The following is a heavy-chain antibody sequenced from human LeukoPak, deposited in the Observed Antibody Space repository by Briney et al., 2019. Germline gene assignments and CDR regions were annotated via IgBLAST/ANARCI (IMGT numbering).Heavy chain of an antibody. D-gene: IGHD1-1*01. CDR1: GFTFSSYG. CDR3: AREYRGWYFDH. CDR2: IWYDGSNK. J-gene: IGHJ4*02. Sequence: GGSLRLSCAASGFTFSSYGMHWVRQAPGKGLEWVAVIWYDGSNKYYADSVKGRFTISRDNSKNTLNLQMNSLRGEDTAVYFCAREYRGWYFDHWGQGTLVTVSS. V-gene: IGHV3-33*01.